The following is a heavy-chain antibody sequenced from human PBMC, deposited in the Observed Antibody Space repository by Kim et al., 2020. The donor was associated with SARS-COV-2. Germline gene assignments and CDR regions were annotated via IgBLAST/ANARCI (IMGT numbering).Heavy chain of an antibody. D-gene: IGHD4-17*01. J-gene: IGHJ4*02. V-gene: IGHV4-59*13. Sequence: SETLSLTCTVSGGSISSYYWSWIRQPPGKGLEWIGYIYYSGSTNYNPSLKSRVTISVDTSKNQFSLKLSSVTAADTAVYYCARDHYGDYEGYLDYWGQGTLVTVSS. CDR2: IYYSGST. CDR3: ARDHYGDYEGYLDY. CDR1: GGSISSYY.